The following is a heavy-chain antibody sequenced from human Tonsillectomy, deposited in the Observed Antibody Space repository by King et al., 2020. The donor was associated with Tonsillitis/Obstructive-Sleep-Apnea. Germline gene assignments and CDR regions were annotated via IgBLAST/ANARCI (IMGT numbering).Heavy chain of an antibody. D-gene: IGHD2-21*02. V-gene: IGHV3-15*01. CDR1: GFSFSNAW. CDR3: NTRFLVETGHGG. Sequence: VQLVESGGGLVKPGGYLRLSCAASGFSFSNAWMSWVRQAPGKGLEWVGRMKSQTAGGTADYGTPVEGRFSISRDDSKNTLYLQMNSLKAEDTGGYFCNTRFLVETGHGGWGQGTLVIVSS. J-gene: IGHJ4*02. CDR2: MKSQTAGGTA.